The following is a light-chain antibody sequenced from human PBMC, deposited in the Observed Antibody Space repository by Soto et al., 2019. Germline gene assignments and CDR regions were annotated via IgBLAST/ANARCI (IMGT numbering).Light chain of an antibody. Sequence: QSALTQPASVSGSPGQSITISCTGTRSDVGAYNYVSWYQQVPGKAPKLIIYEVSKQPSGVSNRFSGSRSGNTASLTISALQAEDDGNYYCCSYAGSNTFVLGGGTKLTVL. V-gene: IGLV2-23*02. J-gene: IGLJ2*01. CDR2: EVS. CDR1: RSDVGAYNY. CDR3: CSYAGSNTFV.